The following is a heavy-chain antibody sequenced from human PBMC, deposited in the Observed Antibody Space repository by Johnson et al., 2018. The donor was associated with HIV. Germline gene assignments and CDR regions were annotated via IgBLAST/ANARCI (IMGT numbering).Heavy chain of an antibody. CDR3: ARSLAAAGLYDAFYI. CDR1: GFTFSSYW. D-gene: IGHD6-13*01. V-gene: IGHV3-7*03. J-gene: IGHJ3*02. Sequence: EQLVESGGGVVQPGRSLRLSCAASGFTFSSYWMSWVRQAPGKGLEWVANIKQDGSEKYYVDSVKGRFTISRDNAKNSLYLQMNSLRAEDTAVYYCARSLAAAGLYDAFYIWGQGTMVTVSS. CDR2: IKQDGSEK.